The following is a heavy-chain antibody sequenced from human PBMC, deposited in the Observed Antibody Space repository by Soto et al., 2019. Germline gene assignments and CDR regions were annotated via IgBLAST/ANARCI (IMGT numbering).Heavy chain of an antibody. CDR1: GYTFASYD. CDR3: ARSDCYHFNWLDS. J-gene: IGHJ5*01. CDR2: MNPNSNNT. V-gene: IGHV1-8*01. Sequence: QVQLVQSGAEVKTPGASVKVSCKASGYTFASYDINWVRQAPGQGLEWMGWMNPNSNNTGYAQKLQGRLTMTRDIALNIAHMELSSLRSEDTAVYYCARSDCYHFNWLDSWGQGTLVTVSA. D-gene: IGHD2-21*01.